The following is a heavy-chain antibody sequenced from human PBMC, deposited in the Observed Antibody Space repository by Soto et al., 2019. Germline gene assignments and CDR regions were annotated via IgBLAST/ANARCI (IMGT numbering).Heavy chain of an antibody. J-gene: IGHJ4*02. CDR1: GFSFSGNW. V-gene: IGHV3-7*03. D-gene: IGHD6-19*01. Sequence: PGGSLRLFCAASGFSFSGNWMTWVRQAPGKGLEWVANVNEDGSEKNYVDSVKGRFTISRDNAKNSLYLQVNSLTAADTAVYYCARLRSGWSIDYWGQGALVTVSS. CDR3: ARLRSGWSIDY. CDR2: VNEDGSEK.